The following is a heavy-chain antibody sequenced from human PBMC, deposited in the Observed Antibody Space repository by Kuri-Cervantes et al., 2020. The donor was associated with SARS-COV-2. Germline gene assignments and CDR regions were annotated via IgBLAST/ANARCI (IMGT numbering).Heavy chain of an antibody. CDR3: ARGDTAQYYYDSSGPPSDAFDI. D-gene: IGHD3-22*01. V-gene: IGHV4-34*01. CDR2: INHSGST. Sequence: SETLSLTCAVSGGSFSRHSWSWIWIRQPPGKGLEWIGEINHSGSTNYNPSLKSRVTISVDTSKNQFSLKLSSVTAADTAVYYCARGDTAQYYYDSSGPPSDAFDIWGQGTMVTVSS. CDR1: GGSFSRHS. J-gene: IGHJ3*02.